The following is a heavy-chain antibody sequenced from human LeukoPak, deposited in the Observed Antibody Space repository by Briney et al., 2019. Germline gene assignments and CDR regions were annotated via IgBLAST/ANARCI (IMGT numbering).Heavy chain of an antibody. V-gene: IGHV1-2*02. J-gene: IGHJ4*02. D-gene: IGHD7-27*01. CDR1: GYTFNEYY. Sequence: ASVKVSCKASGYTFNEYYLHWIRQAPGQGLEWMGWLNPNNGGTSDAQKFQGRISMTRDMSISTAYMELSSLRSDDTAVYYCARGPATGDFDYWGQGTLVAVFS. CDR3: ARGPATGDFDY. CDR2: LNPNNGGT.